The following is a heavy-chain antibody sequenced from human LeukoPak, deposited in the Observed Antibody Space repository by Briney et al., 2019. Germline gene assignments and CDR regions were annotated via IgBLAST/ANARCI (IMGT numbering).Heavy chain of an antibody. Sequence: ASVKVSCKASGYTFTSYGISWVRQAPGQGLEWMGWISAYDGNTNYAQKLQGRVTMTTDTSTSTAYMELRGLRSDDTAVYYCATYSSGWYGDHAFDIWGQGTMVTVSS. V-gene: IGHV1-18*01. CDR1: GYTFTSYG. D-gene: IGHD6-19*01. CDR2: ISAYDGNT. CDR3: ATYSSGWYGDHAFDI. J-gene: IGHJ3*02.